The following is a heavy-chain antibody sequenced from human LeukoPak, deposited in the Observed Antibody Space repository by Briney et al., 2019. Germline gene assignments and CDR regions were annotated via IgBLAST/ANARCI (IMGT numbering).Heavy chain of an antibody. V-gene: IGHV5-51*01. CDR2: IYPGDSDT. CDR3: ARLSGKSKVRDRFAFDY. D-gene: IGHD3-3*01. CDR1: GYSFTSYW. Sequence: GESLKISCKGSGYSFTSYWIGWVRQMPGKGLEWMGIIYPGDSDTRYSPSFQGQVTISADKSISTAYLQWGSLKASDTAMYYCARLSGKSKVRDRFAFDYWGQGTLVTVSS. J-gene: IGHJ4*02.